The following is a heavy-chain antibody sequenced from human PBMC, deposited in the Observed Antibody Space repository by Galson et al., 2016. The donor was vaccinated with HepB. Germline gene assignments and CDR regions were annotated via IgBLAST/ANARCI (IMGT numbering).Heavy chain of an antibody. CDR1: GASVTSATYY. J-gene: IGHJ5*02. Sequence: SETLSLTCTVSGASVTSATYYWSWVRQPPGKGLEWIASLRYNVNAKYNPSLKSRVSISADRSKNQFSLTLASVTLGDTAVYYCARVSVPAPVRSWRTPPPGGWFDPWGQGTLVTVSS. CDR3: ARVSVPAPVRSWRTPPPGGWFDP. CDR2: LRYNVNA. V-gene: IGHV4-61*01. D-gene: IGHD3-3*01.